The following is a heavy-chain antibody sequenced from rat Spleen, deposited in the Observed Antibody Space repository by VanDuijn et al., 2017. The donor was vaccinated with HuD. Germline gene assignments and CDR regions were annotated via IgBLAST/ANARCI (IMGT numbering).Heavy chain of an antibody. V-gene: IGHV5S23*01. CDR1: GFTFSNYD. D-gene: IGHD1-4*01. Sequence: EVQLVESGGGLIQPGRSLKLSCAASGFTFSNYDMAWVRQAPTKGLEWVASISTGGGNTYYRDSVKGRFTISRDNAKSTLYLQMNSLRSEDTATYYCTRDDVLPGYNYFDYWGQGVMVTVSS. CDR3: TRDDVLPGYNYFDY. CDR2: ISTGGGNT. J-gene: IGHJ2*01.